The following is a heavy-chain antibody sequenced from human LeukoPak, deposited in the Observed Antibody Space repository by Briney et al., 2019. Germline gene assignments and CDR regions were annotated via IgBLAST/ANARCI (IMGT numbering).Heavy chain of an antibody. J-gene: IGHJ4*02. D-gene: IGHD6-13*01. CDR1: GFTLSHYA. CDR2: ISSSGSTI. V-gene: IGHV3-11*01. CDR3: ARDIGVRIAAAGFDY. Sequence: GGSLRLSCTASGFTLSHYAMHWIRQAPGKGLEWVSYISSSGSTIYYADSVKGRFTISRDNAKNSLYLQMNSLRAEDTAVYYCARDIGVRIAAAGFDYWGQGTLVTVSS.